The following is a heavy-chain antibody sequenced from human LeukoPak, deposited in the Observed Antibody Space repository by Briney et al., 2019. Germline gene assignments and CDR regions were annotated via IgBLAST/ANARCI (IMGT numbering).Heavy chain of an antibody. D-gene: IGHD3-22*01. Sequence: APVKVSCKASGYTFTSYYMHWVRQAPGQGLEWMGIINPSGGSTSYAQKFQGRVTMTRDTSTSTVYMELSSLRSEDTAVYYCAREGTYYYDSSGYRNAFDIWGQGTMVTVSS. CDR1: GYTFTSYY. V-gene: IGHV1-46*01. J-gene: IGHJ3*02. CDR2: INPSGGST. CDR3: AREGTYYYDSSGYRNAFDI.